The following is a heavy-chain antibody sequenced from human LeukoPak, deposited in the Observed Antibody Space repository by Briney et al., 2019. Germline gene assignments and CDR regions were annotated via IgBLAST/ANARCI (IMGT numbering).Heavy chain of an antibody. V-gene: IGHV3-21*01. J-gene: IGHJ3*01. CDR2: ISGTSRYI. CDR1: GFTFSSYS. Sequence: VGSLRLSRAASGFTFSSYSMIWVRQAPGKGLEWVSSISGTSRYIYYADSMKGRFTVSRDNAKNSLFLQINSLRAEDTAVYYCAREGAHFDSGGYYDAFDFWGQGTLVTVSS. D-gene: IGHD3-22*01. CDR3: AREGAHFDSGGYYDAFDF.